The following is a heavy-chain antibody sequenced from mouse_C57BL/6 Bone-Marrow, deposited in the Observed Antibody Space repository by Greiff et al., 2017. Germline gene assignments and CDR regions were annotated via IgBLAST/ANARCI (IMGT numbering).Heavy chain of an antibody. CDR2: INPGSGGT. D-gene: IGHD2-2*01. V-gene: IGHV1-54*01. CDR3: ARGYGYDRIYYVDY. CDR1: GYAFTNYL. J-gene: IGHJ2*01. Sequence: QLQQSGAELVRPGTSVKVSCKASGYAFTNYLIEWVKQRPGQGLEWIGVINPGSGGTNYNEKFKGKATLTADKSSSTAYMQLRSLTSEDSAVYFCARGYGYDRIYYVDYWGQGTTLTVSS.